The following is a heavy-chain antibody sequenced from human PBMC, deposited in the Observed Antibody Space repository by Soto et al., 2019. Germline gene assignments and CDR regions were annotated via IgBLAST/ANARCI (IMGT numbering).Heavy chain of an antibody. Sequence: GGSLRLSCAASGFTFSSYAMSWVRQAPGKGLEWVSAISGSGGSTYYADSVKGRFTISRDNSKNTLYLQMNSLRAEDTAVYSCAKWGGDIVVVPAAIDNCFDYWGQGTRVTVSS. D-gene: IGHD2-2*02. V-gene: IGHV3-23*01. CDR3: AKWGGDIVVVPAAIDNCFDY. CDR1: GFTFSSYA. J-gene: IGHJ4*02. CDR2: ISGSGGST.